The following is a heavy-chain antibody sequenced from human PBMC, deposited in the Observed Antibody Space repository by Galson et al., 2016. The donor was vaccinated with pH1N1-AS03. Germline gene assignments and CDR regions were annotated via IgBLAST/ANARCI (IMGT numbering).Heavy chain of an antibody. J-gene: IGHJ6*02. CDR2: ITSDGSSI. CDR1: GFIFSSDW. CDR3: ARAMYTSGWYGMDV. V-gene: IGHV3-74*01. D-gene: IGHD6-19*01. Sequence: LRLSCAASGFIFSSDWMHWVRQVPGKGLVWVSRITSDGSSISYADAAKGRFTTSRDNAKNTLYLQMNSLRAEDTAVYHCARAMYTSGWYGMDVWGQGTTVTVSS.